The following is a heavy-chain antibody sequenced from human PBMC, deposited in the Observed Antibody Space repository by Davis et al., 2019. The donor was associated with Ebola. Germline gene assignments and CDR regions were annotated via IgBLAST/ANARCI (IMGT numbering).Heavy chain of an antibody. CDR3: ARLPYYDILTGYHNWFDP. CDR2: IIPIFGTA. Sequence: AASVKVSCKASGGTFSSYAISWVRQAPGQGLEWMGGIIPIFGTANYAQKFQGRVTITADESTSTAYMELSSLRSEDTAVYYCARLPYYDILTGYHNWFDPWGQGTLVTVSS. CDR1: GGTFSSYA. J-gene: IGHJ5*02. D-gene: IGHD3-9*01. V-gene: IGHV1-69*13.